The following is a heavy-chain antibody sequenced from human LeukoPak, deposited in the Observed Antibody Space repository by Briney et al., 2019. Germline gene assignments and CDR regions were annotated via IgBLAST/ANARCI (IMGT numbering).Heavy chain of an antibody. V-gene: IGHV4-31*03. D-gene: IGHD3-9*01. J-gene: IGHJ4*02. Sequence: SQTLSLTCTVSVGSISTGGYYWSWVRQHRGGGRGWHGYIYYSESTYYNQSLKSRVTISIDTSKNQFSLKLRSVTAADKAVYYCARVGRYFDWFYDYWGQGTLATVSS. CDR2: IYYSEST. CDR3: ARVGRYFDWFYDY. CDR1: VGSISTGGYY.